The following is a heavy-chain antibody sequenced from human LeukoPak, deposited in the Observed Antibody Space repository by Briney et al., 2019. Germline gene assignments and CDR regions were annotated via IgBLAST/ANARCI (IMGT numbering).Heavy chain of an antibody. V-gene: IGHV1-69*05. D-gene: IGHD4-17*01. CDR1: GGTFSSYA. J-gene: IGHJ4*02. CDR2: IIPIFGTA. Sequence: ASVKVSCKASGGTFSSYAISWVRQAPGQGLEWMGRIIPIFGTANYAQKFQGRVTITTDESTSTAYMELSSLRSEDTAVNYCARGSDYGDYVGGDYWGQGIMVTVSS. CDR3: ARGSDYGDYVGGDY.